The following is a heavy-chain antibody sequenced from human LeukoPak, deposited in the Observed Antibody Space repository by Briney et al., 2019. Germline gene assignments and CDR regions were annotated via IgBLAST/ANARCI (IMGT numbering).Heavy chain of an antibody. J-gene: IGHJ4*02. CDR1: GFTFSSYA. CDR2: ISGSGDST. CDR3: ATASSGRFDY. D-gene: IGHD6-19*01. V-gene: IGHV3-23*01. Sequence: PVGSLRLSCAASGFTFSSYAMSWARQAPGQGMEWGSAISGSGDSTYYADSVKGRFTISRDNCKNTLYLQMDSLRAEDTAVYYCATASSGRFDYWGQGTLVTVSS.